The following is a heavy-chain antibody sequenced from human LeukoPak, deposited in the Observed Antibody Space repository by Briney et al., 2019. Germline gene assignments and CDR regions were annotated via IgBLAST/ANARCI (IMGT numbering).Heavy chain of an antibody. CDR2: ISYDGSNK. J-gene: IGHJ4*02. Sequence: GGSLRLSCAASGFTFSSYAMHWVRQAPGKGLGWVAVISYDGSNKYYADSVKGRFTISRDNSKNTLYLQMNSLRAEDTAVYYCARDEDIVATIGGYFDYWGQGTLVTVSS. V-gene: IGHV3-30*04. D-gene: IGHD5-12*01. CDR1: GFTFSSYA. CDR3: ARDEDIVATIGGYFDY.